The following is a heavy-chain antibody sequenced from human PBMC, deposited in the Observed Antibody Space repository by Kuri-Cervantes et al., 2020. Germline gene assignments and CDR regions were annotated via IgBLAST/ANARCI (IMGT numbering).Heavy chain of an antibody. CDR2: IYTTGIT. CDR3: ARVQGPANFGIFTLPYGSYDH. J-gene: IGHJ2*01. V-gene: IGHV4-4*07. Sequence: GSLRLSCTVSGDSVSSYFWHWIRQPAGKGLEWMGRIYTTGITNYNPSLKSRVIVSVGESKNHFSLKLSSVTAANTAVYFCARVQGPANFGIFTLPYGSYDHWGRGTLVTVSS. CDR1: GDSVSSYF. D-gene: IGHD3-3*01.